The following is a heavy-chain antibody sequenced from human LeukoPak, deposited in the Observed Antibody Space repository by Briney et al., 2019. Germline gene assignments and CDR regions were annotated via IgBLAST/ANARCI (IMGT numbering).Heavy chain of an antibody. CDR2: ISSSSTI. V-gene: IGHV3-48*01. Sequence: PGGSLRLSCAASGFTFSTYSMNWVRQAPGKGLEWVSYISSSSTIYYADSVKGRFTISKDNAKNSLYLQMNSLRAEDTAVYYCASLYGSGSYVAYYYGMDVWGQGTTVTVSS. J-gene: IGHJ6*02. CDR1: GFTFSTYS. D-gene: IGHD3-10*01. CDR3: ASLYGSGSYVAYYYGMDV.